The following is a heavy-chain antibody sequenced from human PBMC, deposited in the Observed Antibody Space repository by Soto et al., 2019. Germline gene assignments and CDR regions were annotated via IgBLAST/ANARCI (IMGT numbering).Heavy chain of an antibody. D-gene: IGHD1-7*01. CDR2: ISYDGSNK. CDR1: GFTFSSYA. J-gene: IGHJ6*02. V-gene: IGHV3-30-3*01. Sequence: GGSLRLSCAASGFTFSSYAMHWVRQAPGKGLEWVAVISYDGSNKYYADSVKGRFTISRDNSKNTLYLQMNSLRAEDTAVYYCARDGGRGTTDGAYYYYGMDVWGQGTTVTVSS. CDR3: ARDGGRGTTDGAYYYYGMDV.